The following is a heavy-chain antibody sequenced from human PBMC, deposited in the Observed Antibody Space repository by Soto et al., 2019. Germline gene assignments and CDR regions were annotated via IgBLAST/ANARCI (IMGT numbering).Heavy chain of an antibody. CDR2: INTDNGNP. CDR1: GFIFTNYA. Sequence: ASVKVSCKASGFIFTNYAIHWVRQAPGQGLEWMGWINTDNGNPRYSHKLQGRVTITRDTSATTAYLELSSLTSEDTAVYYCARDDHAIEEVDAFDLWGQGTMVTVSS. V-gene: IGHV1-3*04. J-gene: IGHJ3*01. D-gene: IGHD2-2*01. CDR3: ARDDHAIEEVDAFDL.